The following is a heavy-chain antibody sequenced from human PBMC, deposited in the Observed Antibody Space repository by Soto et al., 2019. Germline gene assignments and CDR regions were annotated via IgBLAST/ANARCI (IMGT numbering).Heavy chain of an antibody. CDR2: ISSDATTI. J-gene: IGHJ4*02. V-gene: IGHV3-48*02. CDR1: GFTFSRYS. D-gene: IGHD3-3*02. Sequence: EVQLVESGGGLVQPGTSLRLSCAASGFTFSRYSMNWVRQAPGKGLEWISYISSDATTIFNADSVKGRFTISRDNAKNSLSLQLNSLRYDDTAVYYCASPVRLGFWDLDYWGQGTLVTVSS. CDR3: ASPVRLGFWDLDY.